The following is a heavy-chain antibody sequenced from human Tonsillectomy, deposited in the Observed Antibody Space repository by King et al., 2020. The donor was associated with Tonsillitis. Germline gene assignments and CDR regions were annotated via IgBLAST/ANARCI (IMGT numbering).Heavy chain of an antibody. D-gene: IGHD2-2*02. J-gene: IGHJ5*02. Sequence: VQLVESGVEVKKPGASVKVSCKASGYTFSSYALNYAISWVRQAPGQGLEWMGWISGYGGNTTYAQKFQGRVTMTTDTSTATVYMELRSLRSDDTAVYYCARGQEYCVRSSTSCYMGWFGPWGQGTLVTVSS. CDR1: GYTFSSYA. V-gene: IGHV1-18*01. CDR2: ISGYGGNT. CDR3: ARGQEYCVRSSTSCYMGWFGP.